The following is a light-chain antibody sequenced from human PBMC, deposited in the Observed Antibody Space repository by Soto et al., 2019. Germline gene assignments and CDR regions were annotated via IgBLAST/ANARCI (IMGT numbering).Light chain of an antibody. CDR3: CSYTDNTTPV. J-gene: IGLJ3*02. V-gene: IGLV2-14*01. Sequence: QSALTQPASVSGSPGQSITISCTGTSADVGGYAYVSWYQKYPGKAPKLVISEVSNRPSGFSHRFSGSRSGNTASLTISGLQAEDEADYYCCSYTDNTTPVFGGGTKVTVL. CDR1: SADVGGYAY. CDR2: EVS.